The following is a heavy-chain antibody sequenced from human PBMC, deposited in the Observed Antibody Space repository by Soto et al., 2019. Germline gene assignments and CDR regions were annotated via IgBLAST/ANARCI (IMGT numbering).Heavy chain of an antibody. CDR2: IWYDGSNK. CDR1: GFTFSSYG. J-gene: IGHJ6*02. Sequence: QPGGSLRLSCAACGFTFSSYGMHWVRQAPGKGLEWVAVIWYDGSNKYYADSVKGRFTISRDNSKNTLYLQMNSLRAEDTAVYYCAREGGRASDPIYYYYYGMDVWGQGTTVTVSS. CDR3: AREGGRASDPIYYYYYGMDV. V-gene: IGHV3-33*01. D-gene: IGHD1-1*01.